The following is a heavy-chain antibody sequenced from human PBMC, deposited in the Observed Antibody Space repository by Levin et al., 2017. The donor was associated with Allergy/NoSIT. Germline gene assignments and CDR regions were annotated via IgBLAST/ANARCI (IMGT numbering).Heavy chain of an antibody. J-gene: IGHJ4*02. Sequence: PGGSLRLSCAASGFTFSDYSMNWVRQAPGKGLEWVSSISPNSNYIYYADSLKGRSTISRDNAKSSVFLQMNSLRAEDTALYYCAGSGSPDYWGQGTLVTVSS. CDR1: GFTFSDYS. D-gene: IGHD3-22*01. CDR3: AGSGSPDY. V-gene: IGHV3-21*01. CDR2: ISPNSNYI.